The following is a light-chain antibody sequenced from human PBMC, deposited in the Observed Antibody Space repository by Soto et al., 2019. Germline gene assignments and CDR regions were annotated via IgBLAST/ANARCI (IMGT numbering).Light chain of an antibody. J-gene: IGKJ1*01. CDR3: PQYGSSPWG. V-gene: IGKV3-20*01. Sequence: EIVLTQSPGTLSLSPGERATLSCRACQSVSSSYLAWYQQKPGQAPRLLIYGASSRATGIPDRFSGSGSGTDFTLTISRLEPEDFAVYYCPQYGSSPWGFGQGTKVEIK. CDR1: QSVSSSY. CDR2: GAS.